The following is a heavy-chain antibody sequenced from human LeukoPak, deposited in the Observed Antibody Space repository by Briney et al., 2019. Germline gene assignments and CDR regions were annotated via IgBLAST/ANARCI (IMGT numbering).Heavy chain of an antibody. CDR2: ISYDGSNK. V-gene: IGHV3-30-3*01. J-gene: IGHJ6*02. CDR3: TTDRFCSSTSCLYYYYGMDV. Sequence: PGGSLRLSCAASGFTFSSYAMHWVRQAPGKGLEWVAVISYDGSNKYYADSVKGRFTISRDNSKNTLYLQMNSLKTEDTAVYYCTTDRFCSSTSCLYYYYGMDVWGLGTTVTVSS. CDR1: GFTFSSYA. D-gene: IGHD2-2*01.